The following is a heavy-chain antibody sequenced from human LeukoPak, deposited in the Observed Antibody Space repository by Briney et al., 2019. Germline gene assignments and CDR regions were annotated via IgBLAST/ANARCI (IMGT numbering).Heavy chain of an antibody. V-gene: IGHV4-34*01. Sequence: KPSETLSLTCAVYGGSFSGYYWSWIRQPPGKGLEWIGEINHSGSTNYNPSLKSRVTISVDTSKNQFSLKLSSVTAADTAVYYCARGNCSSTSCYRYFDYWGQGTLVTVSS. D-gene: IGHD2-2*01. J-gene: IGHJ4*02. CDR2: INHSGST. CDR3: ARGNCSSTSCYRYFDY. CDR1: GGSFSGYY.